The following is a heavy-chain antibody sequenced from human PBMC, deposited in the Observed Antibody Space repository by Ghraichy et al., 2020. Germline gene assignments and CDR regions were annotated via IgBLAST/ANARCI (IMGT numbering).Heavy chain of an antibody. J-gene: IGHJ4*02. Sequence: VKVSCKASGYTFSSYGISWVRQAPGQGLEWMGWISVYNGNTMYAQKLQGRVTMTTDTSTSTAYMELRSLRSDDTAVYYCARRVAAVATGGYYFDYWGQGTLVTVSS. CDR1: GYTFSSYG. CDR3: ARRVAAVATGGYYFDY. CDR2: ISVYNGNT. D-gene: IGHD6-13*01. V-gene: IGHV1-18*04.